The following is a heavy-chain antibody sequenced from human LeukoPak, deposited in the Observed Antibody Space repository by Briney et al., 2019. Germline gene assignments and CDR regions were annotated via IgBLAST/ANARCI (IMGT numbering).Heavy chain of an antibody. J-gene: IGHJ4*02. Sequence: PSETLSLTCAVYGGSFSGYYWSWIRQPPGKGLEWIGEINHSGSTNYNPSLKSRVTISVDTSKNQFSLKLSSVTAADTAVYYCARVGGSSGWYYYNINYFDYWGQGTLVTVSS. V-gene: IGHV4-34*01. CDR3: ARVGGSSGWYYYNINYFDY. CDR2: INHSGST. CDR1: GGSFSGYY. D-gene: IGHD6-19*01.